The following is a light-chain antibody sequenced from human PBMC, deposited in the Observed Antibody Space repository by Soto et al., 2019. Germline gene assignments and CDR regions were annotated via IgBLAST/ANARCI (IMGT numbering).Light chain of an antibody. CDR2: KAS. V-gene: IGKV1-5*03. CDR3: QQYNSYPRT. CDR1: QSISSW. J-gene: IGKJ1*01. Sequence: DVQRTKSPSTLSAAVGDRVTITCRASQSISSWLAWYQQKPGKAPKLLIYKASSLESGVPSRFSGSGSGTKFTLTISSLQPDDFATYYCQQYNSYPRTFGQGTKVEIK.